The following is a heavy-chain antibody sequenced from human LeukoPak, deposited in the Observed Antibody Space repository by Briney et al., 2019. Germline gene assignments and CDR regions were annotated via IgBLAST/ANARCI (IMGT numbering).Heavy chain of an antibody. J-gene: IGHJ6*02. CDR3: ARAGEDIVVVPAAPVVDYYYGMDV. Sequence: SETLSLTCTVSGGSISSYYWSWIRQPPGKGLEWIGYIYYSGSTNHNPSLKSRVTISVDTSKNQFSLKLSSVTAADTAVYYCARAGEDIVVVPAAPVVDYYYGMDVWGQGTTVTVSS. CDR2: IYYSGST. CDR1: GGSISSYY. D-gene: IGHD2-2*01. V-gene: IGHV4-59*01.